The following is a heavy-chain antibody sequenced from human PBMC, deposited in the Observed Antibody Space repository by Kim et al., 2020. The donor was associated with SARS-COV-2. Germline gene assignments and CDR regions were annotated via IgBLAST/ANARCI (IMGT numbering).Heavy chain of an antibody. Sequence: ASVKVSCKASGYTFTGYYMHWVRQAPGQGLEWMGRINPNSGGTNYAQKFQGRVTMTRDTSISTAYMELSRLRSDDTAVYYCARIYSSSWYGEWFDPWGQGTLVTVSS. CDR1: GYTFTGYY. CDR2: INPNSGGT. D-gene: IGHD6-13*01. CDR3: ARIYSSSWYGEWFDP. J-gene: IGHJ5*02. V-gene: IGHV1-2*06.